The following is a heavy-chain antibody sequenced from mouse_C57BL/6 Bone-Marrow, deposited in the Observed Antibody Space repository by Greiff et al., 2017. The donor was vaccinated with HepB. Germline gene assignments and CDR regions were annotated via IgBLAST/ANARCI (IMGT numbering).Heavy chain of an antibody. CDR1: GFSLTSYG. J-gene: IGHJ2*01. Sequence: VKRVESGPGLVQPSQSLSITCTVSGFSLTSYGVHWVRQSPGKGLEWLGVIWSGGSTDYNAAFISRLSISKDNSKSQVFFKMNSLQADDTAIYYCATHYYGSSWGYYFDYWGQGTTLTVSS. D-gene: IGHD1-1*01. CDR2: IWSGGST. V-gene: IGHV2-2*01. CDR3: ATHYYGSSWGYYFDY.